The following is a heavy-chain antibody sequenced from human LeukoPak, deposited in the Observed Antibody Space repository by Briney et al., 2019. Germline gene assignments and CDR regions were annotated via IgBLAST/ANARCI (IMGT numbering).Heavy chain of an antibody. CDR2: IYHSGST. J-gene: IGHJ4*02. V-gene: IGHV4-38-2*02. D-gene: IGHD1-26*01. Sequence: SETLSLTCTVSGYSISSGYYWGWIRQPPGKGLEWIGSIYHSGSTYYNPSLKSRVTISVDTSKNQFSLKLSSVTAADTAVYYCARQVGATISLIDYWGQGTLVTVSS. CDR1: GYSISSGYY. CDR3: ARQVGATISLIDY.